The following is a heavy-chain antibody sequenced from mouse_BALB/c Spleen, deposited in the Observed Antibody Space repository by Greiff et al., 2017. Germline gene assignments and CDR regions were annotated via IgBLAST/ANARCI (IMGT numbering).Heavy chain of an antibody. Sequence: VKLQQSGAELVRPGVSVKISCKGSGYTFTDYAMHWVKQSHAKSLEWIGVISTYYGDASYNQKFKGKATMTVDKSSSTAYMELARLTSEDSAIYYCARDDSSLDYWGQGTTLTVSS. D-gene: IGHD1-1*01. CDR2: ISTYYGDA. V-gene: IGHV1S137*01. J-gene: IGHJ2*01. CDR1: GYTFTDYA. CDR3: ARDDSSLDY.